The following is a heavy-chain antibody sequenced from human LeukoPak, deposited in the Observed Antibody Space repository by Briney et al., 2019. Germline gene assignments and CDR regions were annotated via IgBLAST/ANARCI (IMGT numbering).Heavy chain of an antibody. Sequence: GGSLRLSCVASGFTFGKYWMSWVRQAPGKGLEWVANIKLDGSEKNYVDSVKGRFTISRDNAKNSLYLQMNSLRAEDTAVYYCAREGIIVVVPASNDYWGQGTLVTVSS. J-gene: IGHJ4*02. CDR1: GFTFGKYW. CDR3: AREGIIVVVPASNDY. D-gene: IGHD2-2*01. V-gene: IGHV3-7*03. CDR2: IKLDGSEK.